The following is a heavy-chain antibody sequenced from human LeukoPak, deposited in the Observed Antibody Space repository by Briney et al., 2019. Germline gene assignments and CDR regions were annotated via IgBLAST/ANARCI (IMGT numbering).Heavy chain of an antibody. CDR1: GGSISNYY. CDR3: ARESGYYYDTSGYTFDY. Sequence: SETLSLTCTVSGGSISNYYWSWIRQSAGKGLEWIGRIYTSGSTNYNPSLKSRFSLSVDPSKNQFSLGLRSVTAADTAVYYCARESGYYYDTSGYTFDYWGLESWSPSPQ. J-gene: IGHJ4*01. D-gene: IGHD3-22*01. V-gene: IGHV4-4*07. CDR2: IYTSGST.